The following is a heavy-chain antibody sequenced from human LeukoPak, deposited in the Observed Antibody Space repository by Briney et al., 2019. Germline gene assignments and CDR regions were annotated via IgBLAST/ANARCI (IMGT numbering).Heavy chain of an antibody. CDR2: IYWDDDK. V-gene: IGHV2-5*02. Sequence: SGPTLVDPTQALTLTCTFSGFSLSTSGVGVGWIRQPPGKALEWLALIYWDDDKRYSPSLKSRLTITKDTSKNQVVLTMTNMDPVDTATYYCAHGDCSTSCYRGYFDYWGQGTLVTVSS. D-gene: IGHD2-2*02. J-gene: IGHJ4*02. CDR3: AHGDCSTSCYRGYFDY. CDR1: GFSLSTSGVG.